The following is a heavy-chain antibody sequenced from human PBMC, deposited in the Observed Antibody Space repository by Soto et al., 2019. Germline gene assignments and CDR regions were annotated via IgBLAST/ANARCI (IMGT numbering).Heavy chain of an antibody. CDR3: ARDFPSSSSDT. CDR1: GGTFSSYA. CDR2: IIPIFGTA. J-gene: IGHJ5*02. Sequence: QVQLVQSGAEVKKPGSSVKVSCKASGGTFSSYAITWVRQAPGQGLEWMGGIIPIFGTANYAQRFQGRVTITAYESLTTAYMELSSLRAEDPAVYYCARDFPSSSSDTWRQGTLVTVSS. V-gene: IGHV1-69*01.